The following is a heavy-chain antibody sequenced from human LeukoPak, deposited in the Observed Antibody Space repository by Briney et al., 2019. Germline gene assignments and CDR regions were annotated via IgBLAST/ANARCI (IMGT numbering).Heavy chain of an antibody. CDR3: ARGILIAAAGTSCFDY. CDR2: INPNSGDT. D-gene: IGHD6-13*01. Sequence: ASVKVSCKASGYTFTGYHMHWVRQAPGQGLEWMGRINPNSGDTNYAQKFQGRVTMTRDTSTSTVYMELSSLRSEDTAVYYCARGILIAAAGTSCFDYWGQGTLVTVSS. J-gene: IGHJ4*02. V-gene: IGHV1-2*06. CDR1: GYTFTGYH.